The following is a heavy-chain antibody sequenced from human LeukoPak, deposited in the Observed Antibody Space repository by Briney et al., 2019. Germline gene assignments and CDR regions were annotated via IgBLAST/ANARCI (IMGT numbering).Heavy chain of an antibody. J-gene: IGHJ4*02. CDR3: AKDRAPLCSSTTCYFFDY. V-gene: IGHV3-30*02. D-gene: IGHD2-2*01. CDR1: GFTFTSYG. Sequence: GGSLRLSCAVFGFTFTSYGMHWVRQAPGKGLEWVAFIRFDGSNKYYADSVKGRFTIPRDNSKNTLYLQMNSLRAEDTAVYYCAKDRAPLCSSTTCYFFDYWGQGTLVTVSS. CDR2: IRFDGSNK.